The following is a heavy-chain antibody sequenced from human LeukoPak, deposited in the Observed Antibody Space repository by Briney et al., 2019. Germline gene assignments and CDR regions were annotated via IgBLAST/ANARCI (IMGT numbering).Heavy chain of an antibody. D-gene: IGHD1-14*01. J-gene: IGHJ4*02. Sequence: PGGSLRLSCAASGFTFSSYSMNWVRQAPGKGLEWVSYISSSSSTIYYADSVKGRFTISRDNAKNSLYLQMNSLRAEDTAVYYCARDNQPFDYWGQGTLVTVSS. CDR3: ARDNQPFDY. CDR1: GFTFSSYS. CDR2: ISSSSSTI. V-gene: IGHV3-48*01.